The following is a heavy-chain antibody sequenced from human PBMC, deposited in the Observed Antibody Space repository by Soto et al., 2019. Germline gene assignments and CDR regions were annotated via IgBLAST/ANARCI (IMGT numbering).Heavy chain of an antibody. V-gene: IGHV4-59*01. CDR3: AREVIAAAGPGMDI. CDR2: IYYSGST. J-gene: IGHJ6*02. D-gene: IGHD6-13*01. Sequence: QVQLQESGPGLVKPSETLSVTCTVSGGSISSYYWSWIRQPPGKRLEWIGYIYYSGSTNYNPSLKSRVTISVDTSKNQFSLKLSSVTAADPAVYYCAREVIAAAGPGMDIWGQRTTVTVSS. CDR1: GGSISSYY.